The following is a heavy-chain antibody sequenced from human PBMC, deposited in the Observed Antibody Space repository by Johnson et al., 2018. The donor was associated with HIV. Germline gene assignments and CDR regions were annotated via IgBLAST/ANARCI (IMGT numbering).Heavy chain of an antibody. D-gene: IGHD1-26*01. V-gene: IGHV3-11*04. CDR3: AKDLFTEREDDAFDI. CDR1: GFIFNDYY. CDR2: ISTSGGTL. J-gene: IGHJ3*02. Sequence: QVQLVESGGGLVQPGGSLRLSCAASGFIFNDYYMSWIRQAPGKGLELLSYISTSGGTLYYADSVKDRFTIFRDNAKSSLYLQMNSLRAEDTAVYYCAKDLFTEREDDAFDIWGQGTMVTVSS.